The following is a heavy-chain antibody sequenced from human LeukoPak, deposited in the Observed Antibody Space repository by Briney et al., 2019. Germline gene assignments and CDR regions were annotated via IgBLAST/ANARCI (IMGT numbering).Heavy chain of an antibody. V-gene: IGHV3-48*03. J-gene: IGHJ4*02. D-gene: IGHD6-19*01. Sequence: GGSLRLSCAASGFTFSTSEMNWVRQAPGKGLECISYISSSGTSKYYADSVKGRFTISRDNAENSLYLQMNSLRAEDTAVYYCAREGWYYFDYWGQGTLVTVSS. CDR2: ISSSGTSK. CDR3: AREGWYYFDY. CDR1: GFTFSTSE.